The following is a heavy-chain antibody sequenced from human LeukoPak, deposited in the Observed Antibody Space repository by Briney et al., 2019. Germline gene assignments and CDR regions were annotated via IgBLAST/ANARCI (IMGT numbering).Heavy chain of an antibody. CDR1: GGSIRSYY. J-gene: IGHJ4*02. Sequence: SETLSLTCTVSGGSIRSYYWSWIRQPPGKGLEWVGYIFYSGTTDSNPSLKSRVTISVDTSKNQFSLKLSSVTAADTAVYYCARTYCSGGSCHFDYWSQGTLVTVSS. CDR2: IFYSGTT. D-gene: IGHD2-15*01. V-gene: IGHV4-59*08. CDR3: ARTYCSGGSCHFDY.